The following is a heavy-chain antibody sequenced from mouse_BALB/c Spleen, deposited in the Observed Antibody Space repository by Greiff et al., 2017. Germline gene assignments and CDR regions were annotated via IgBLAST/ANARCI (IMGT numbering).Heavy chain of an antibody. CDR2: ISNLAYSI. J-gene: IGHJ2*01. Sequence: EVKLMESGGGLVQPGGSRKLSCAASGFTFSDYGMAWVRQAPGKGPEWVAFISNLAYSIYYADTVTGRFTISRENAKNTLYLEMSSLRSEDTAMYYCARDDGYWGQGTTLTVSS. CDR1: GFTFSDYG. CDR3: ARDDGY. V-gene: IGHV5-15*02.